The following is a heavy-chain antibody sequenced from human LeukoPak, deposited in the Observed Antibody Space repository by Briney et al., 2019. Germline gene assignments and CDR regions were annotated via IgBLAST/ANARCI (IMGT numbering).Heavy chain of an antibody. CDR1: GFTFSSYG. CDR3: ATGLASMDNAFDI. Sequence: GGSLRLSCAASGFTFSSYGMHWVRQAPGKGLEWVAFIRYDGSNKYYADSVKGRFTISRDNSKNTLYLQMNSLRAEDTAVYYCATGLASMDNAFDIWGQGTMVTVSS. V-gene: IGHV3-30*02. D-gene: IGHD2-2*03. J-gene: IGHJ3*02. CDR2: IRYDGSNK.